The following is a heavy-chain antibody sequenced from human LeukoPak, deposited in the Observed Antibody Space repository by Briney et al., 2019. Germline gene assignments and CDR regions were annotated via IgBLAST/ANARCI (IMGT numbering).Heavy chain of an antibody. V-gene: IGHV4-4*07. CDR1: GGSLSSYY. D-gene: IGHD3-22*01. J-gene: IGHJ5*02. Sequence: SETLSLTCTVSGGSLSSYYWSWIRQPAGKGLEWIGRIYTSGSTNYNPSLTSRVTMSVDTSKNQFSLKLSSVTAADTAVYYCARDPPPHDSSGYWPWGQGTLVTVSS. CDR2: IYTSGST. CDR3: ARDPPPHDSSGYWP.